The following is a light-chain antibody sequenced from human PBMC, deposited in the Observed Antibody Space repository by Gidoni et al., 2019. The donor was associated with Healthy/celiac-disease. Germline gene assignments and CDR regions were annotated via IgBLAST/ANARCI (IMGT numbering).Light chain of an antibody. Sequence: DIVMTQSPDPLAVSLGERATINCKSSQSVLYSSNNKNYLAWYQQKPGQPPKLLIYWASTRESGVPDRFSGSGSGTDFTLTISSLQAEDVAVYYCQQYYSTPPTFXGXTKVEIK. CDR1: QSVLYSSNNKNY. V-gene: IGKV4-1*01. CDR2: WAS. CDR3: QQYYSTPPT. J-gene: IGKJ4*01.